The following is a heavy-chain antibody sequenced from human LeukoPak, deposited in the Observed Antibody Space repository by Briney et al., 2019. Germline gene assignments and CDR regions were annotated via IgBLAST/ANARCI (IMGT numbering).Heavy chain of an antibody. Sequence: SETLSPTCNVSGGSLRSYYWSWIRQPPGTGLEWIGYIYYSGSTNYNPSLESRVTMSVDTSKNQFSLKLSSVTAADTAVYYCARRYCSSTSCYLNWFDPWGQGTLVTVSS. CDR2: IYYSGST. CDR1: GGSLRSYY. J-gene: IGHJ5*02. D-gene: IGHD2-2*01. V-gene: IGHV4-59*12. CDR3: ARRYCSSTSCYLNWFDP.